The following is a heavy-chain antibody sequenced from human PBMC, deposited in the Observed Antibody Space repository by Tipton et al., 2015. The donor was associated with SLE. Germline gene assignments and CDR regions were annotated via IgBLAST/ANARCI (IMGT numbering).Heavy chain of an antibody. J-gene: IGHJ2*01. V-gene: IGHV4-34*01. CDR1: GGSFSGYY. Sequence: TLSLTCAVYGGSFSGYYWSWIRQPPGKGLEWIGEVTHSGSTNYNPSLKSRVTISVDTSKNQFSLKLSSVTAADTAVYYCARITTGEGHFDLWGRGTLVTVSS. CDR2: VTHSGST. CDR3: ARITTGEGHFDL. D-gene: IGHD7-27*01.